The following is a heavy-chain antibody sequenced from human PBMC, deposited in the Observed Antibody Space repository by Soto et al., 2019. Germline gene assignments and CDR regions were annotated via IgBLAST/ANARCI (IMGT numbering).Heavy chain of an antibody. Sequence: PGGSLRLSCAASEFTFSNYAMHWVRQAPGKGLQWLAVISYDGNNKYYADSVEGRFTISRDNSKSTVHLQMNSLRLEDTAVYYCATNRAFDLWGQGAMVTVSS. CDR1: EFTFSNYA. J-gene: IGHJ3*01. V-gene: IGHV3-30*03. CDR2: ISYDGNNK. CDR3: ATNRAFDL.